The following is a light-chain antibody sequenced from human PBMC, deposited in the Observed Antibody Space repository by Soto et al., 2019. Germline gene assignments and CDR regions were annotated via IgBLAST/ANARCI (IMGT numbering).Light chain of an antibody. CDR1: SSDVGVYNY. CDR2: EVS. J-gene: IGLJ2*01. CDR3: SSYAGSNNVV. V-gene: IGLV2-8*01. Sequence: QSALTQPPSASGSPGQSVTISCTGTSSDVGVYNYVSWYQQHPGKAPKLLIYEVSKRPSGVPDRFSGSKSGNTASLTVSGLQAEDEADFYCSSYAGSNNVVFGGGIKLTVL.